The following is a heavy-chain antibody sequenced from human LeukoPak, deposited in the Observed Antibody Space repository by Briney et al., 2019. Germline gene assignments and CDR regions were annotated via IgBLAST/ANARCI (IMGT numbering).Heavy chain of an antibody. J-gene: IGHJ4*02. V-gene: IGHV3-53*01. Sequence: GGSLRLSCAASGFTVSSNYMSWVRQAPGKGLEWVSVIYSGGSTYYADSVKGRFTISRDKSKNTLYLQMNSLRAEDTAVYYCAREEGCSSTSCYRGRYFDYWGQGTLVTVSS. D-gene: IGHD2-2*02. CDR1: GFTVSSNY. CDR2: IYSGGST. CDR3: AREEGCSSTSCYRGRYFDY.